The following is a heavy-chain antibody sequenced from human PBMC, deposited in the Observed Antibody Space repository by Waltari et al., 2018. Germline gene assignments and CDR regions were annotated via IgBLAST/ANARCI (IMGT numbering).Heavy chain of an antibody. CDR2: VYSNGYT. V-gene: IGHV4-39*01. J-gene: IGHJ4*01. D-gene: IGHD5-12*01. Sequence: QLRESGPGLVKSSETLSLTCTVSGGSIAGTNYYWAWVRQPPGKGGEWVENVYSNGYTYYNPSLESRVTISVDTSKNQFSLNVRSVTAADTGVYFCATPGGNWLQVSYWGHGTLVNVSS. CDR3: ATPGGNWLQVSY. CDR1: GGSIAGTNYY.